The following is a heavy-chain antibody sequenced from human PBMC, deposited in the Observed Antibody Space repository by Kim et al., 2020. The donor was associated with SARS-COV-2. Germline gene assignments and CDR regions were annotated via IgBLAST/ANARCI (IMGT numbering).Heavy chain of an antibody. CDR1: GFTFDDYA. D-gene: IGHD5-12*01. V-gene: IGHV3-9*01. Sequence: GGSLRLSCAASGFTFDDYAMHWVRQAPGKGLEWVSGISWNSGSIGYADSVKGRFTNSRDNAKNSLYLQMNSLRAEDTALYYCVKDIRTLGYSGYGFDYWGQGTLVTVSS. J-gene: IGHJ4*02. CDR2: ISWNSGSI. CDR3: VKDIRTLGYSGYGFDY.